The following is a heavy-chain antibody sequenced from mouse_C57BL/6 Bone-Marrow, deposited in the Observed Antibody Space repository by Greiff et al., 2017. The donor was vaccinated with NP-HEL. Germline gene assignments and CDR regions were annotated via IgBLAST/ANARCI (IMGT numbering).Heavy chain of an antibody. Sequence: VQLQQSGAELVKPGASVKLSCKASGYTFTSYWMHWVKQRPGQGLEWIGMIHPNSGSTNYNEKFKSKATLTVDKSSSTAYMQLSSLTSEDSAVYYCARGGGKDYWYFDVWGTGTTVTVSS. J-gene: IGHJ1*03. D-gene: IGHD2-1*01. CDR1: GYTFTSYW. V-gene: IGHV1-64*01. CDR2: IHPNSGST. CDR3: ARGGGKDYWYFDV.